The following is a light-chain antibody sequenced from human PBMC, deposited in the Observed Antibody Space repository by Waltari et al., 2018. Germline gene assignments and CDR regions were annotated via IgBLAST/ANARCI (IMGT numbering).Light chain of an antibody. CDR2: SHV. J-gene: IGLJ2*01. CDR3: AAWDDSLKVVL. CDR1: GSNIRSNA. Sequence: QSMLTQPPSASGSPGQRVSISCSGGGSNIRSNALTWYKQLPGPAPKLFMYSHVIRPSGVPDRFSGSRSGTSGSLAISGLQSEDEADYYCAAWDDSLKVVLFGGGTKLTVL. V-gene: IGLV1-44*01.